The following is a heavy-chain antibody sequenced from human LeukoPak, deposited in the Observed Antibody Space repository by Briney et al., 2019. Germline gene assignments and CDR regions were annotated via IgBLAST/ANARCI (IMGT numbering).Heavy chain of an antibody. CDR2: ISSSSSYI. CDR3: ARESLDWGSGAFDI. D-gene: IGHD7-27*01. J-gene: IGHJ3*02. V-gene: IGHV3-21*01. CDR1: GFTFSSYS. Sequence: GGSLRLSCAASGFTFSSYSMNWVRQAPGKGLEWVSSISSSSSYIYYADSVKGRFTISRDNAKNSLYLQMNSLRAEDTAVYYCARESLDWGSGAFDIWGQGTMVTVSS.